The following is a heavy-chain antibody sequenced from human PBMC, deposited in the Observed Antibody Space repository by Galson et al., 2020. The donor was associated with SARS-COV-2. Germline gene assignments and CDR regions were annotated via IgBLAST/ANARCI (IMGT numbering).Heavy chain of an antibody. D-gene: IGHD3-10*01. CDR2: IYWDDDK. V-gene: IGHV2-5*02. J-gene: IGHJ4*02. CDR3: AHRLLGLRGGSFDY. Sequence: SGPTLVKPTQTLTLTCTFSGFSLSTSGVGVGWIRQPPGKALEWLALIYWDDDKRYRQSLKSRLTITKDTSKNQVVLTMTNMDPVDTATYYCAHRLLGLRGGSFDYWGQGTLVTVSS. CDR1: GFSLSTSGVG.